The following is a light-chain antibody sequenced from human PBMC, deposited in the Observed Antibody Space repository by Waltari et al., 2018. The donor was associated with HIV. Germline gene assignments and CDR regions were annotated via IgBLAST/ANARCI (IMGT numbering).Light chain of an antibody. Sequence: EIVLTQSPGTLSLSPGERATLSCRASQSVSSNYLAWYQQKPGQAPRLLIYDGSSRATGIPDRFSGSVSGTDFTLTISRLEPEDFAVYYCQQYGNSRTFGQGTKVEIK. CDR1: QSVSSNY. CDR2: DGS. J-gene: IGKJ1*01. CDR3: QQYGNSRT. V-gene: IGKV3-20*01.